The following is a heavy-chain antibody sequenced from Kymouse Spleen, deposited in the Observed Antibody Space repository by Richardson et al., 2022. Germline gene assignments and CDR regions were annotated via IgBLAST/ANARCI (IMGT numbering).Heavy chain of an antibody. J-gene: IGHJ6*02. CDR3: ARPHYYGSGSYSPLLDYGMDV. CDR1: GGSISSSSYY. Sequence: QLQLQESGPGLVKPSETLSLTCTVSGGSISSSSYYWGWIRQPPGKGLEWIGSIYYSGSTYYNPSLKSRVTISVDTSKNQFSLKLSSVTAADTAVYYCARPHYYGSGSYSPLLDYGMDVWGQGTTVTVSS. D-gene: IGHD3-10*01. CDR2: IYYSGST. V-gene: IGHV4-39*01.